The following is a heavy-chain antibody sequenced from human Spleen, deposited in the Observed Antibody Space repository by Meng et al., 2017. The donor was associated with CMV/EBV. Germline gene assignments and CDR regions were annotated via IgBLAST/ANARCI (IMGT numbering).Heavy chain of an antibody. V-gene: IGHV3-30*02. CDR3: ARGGRGGYGDLGTY. CDR2: IRHDGTNK. CDR1: GFTFDNYG. Sequence: GESLKISCAASGFTFDNYGMHWVRQTPGKGLEWVAFIRHDGTNKYYGDSVKGRFTISRDNAKNSLYLQMDSLRDEDTAVYYCARGGRGGYGDLGTYWGQGTLVTVSS. D-gene: IGHD4-17*01. J-gene: IGHJ4*02.